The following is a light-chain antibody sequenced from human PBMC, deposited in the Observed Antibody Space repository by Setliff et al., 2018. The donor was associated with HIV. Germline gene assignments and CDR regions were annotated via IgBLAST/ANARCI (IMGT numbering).Light chain of an antibody. V-gene: IGLV2-14*03. CDR3: SSYTSSSTL. Sequence: QSALAQPASVSGSPGQSITISCTGTSSDVVDYNYVSWYQQYPGKAPKLMIYAVSNRPSGASNRFSGSKSGNTASLTISGLQAEDEADYYCSSYTSSSTLFGGGTKVTVL. J-gene: IGLJ2*01. CDR2: AVS. CDR1: SSDVVDYNY.